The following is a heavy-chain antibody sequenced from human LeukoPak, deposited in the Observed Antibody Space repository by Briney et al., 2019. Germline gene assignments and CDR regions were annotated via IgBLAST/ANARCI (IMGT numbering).Heavy chain of an antibody. Sequence: GGSLRLSCAASGFTFSSFAMSWVRQAPGKGLEWVSAISGIGDRTYYADSVKGRFTISRGNTKNTLYLQMNSLRAEDTAVYYCARLQLQAFHAFDIWGQGTMVTVSS. CDR1: GFTFSSFA. D-gene: IGHD3-16*01. CDR2: ISGIGDRT. J-gene: IGHJ3*02. CDR3: ARLQLQAFHAFDI. V-gene: IGHV3-23*01.